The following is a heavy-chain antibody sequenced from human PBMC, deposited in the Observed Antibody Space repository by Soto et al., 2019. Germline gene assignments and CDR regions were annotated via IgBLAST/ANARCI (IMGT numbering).Heavy chain of an antibody. CDR1: GFTFSIYA. Sequence: SLRLSSAASGFTFSIYAMSWVRQAPGEGLEGCINISDRSSSNSDAFPGKGRITISRDKTKNNLYLQMNSSRAEDTYLYYSAKNDGGNFHHYYYYGMDVWGQGTTVTVSS. V-gene: IGHV3-23*01. J-gene: IGHJ6*02. CDR3: AKNDGGNFHHYYYYGMDV. CDR2: ISDRSSSN. D-gene: IGHD2-21*01.